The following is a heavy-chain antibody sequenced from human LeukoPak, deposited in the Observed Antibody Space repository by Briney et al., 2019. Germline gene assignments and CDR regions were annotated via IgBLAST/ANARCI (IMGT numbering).Heavy chain of an antibody. J-gene: IGHJ4*02. Sequence: PSETLSLTCTVPGGSISSYYWSWIRQPPGKGLEWIGYVYYSGITNYNPSLKSRVTISVDTSKNQFSLKLSSVTAADTAVYYCARDGYYGSGSWFDYWGQGTLVTVSS. CDR2: VYYSGIT. CDR1: GGSISSYY. V-gene: IGHV4-59*01. D-gene: IGHD3-10*01. CDR3: ARDGYYGSGSWFDY.